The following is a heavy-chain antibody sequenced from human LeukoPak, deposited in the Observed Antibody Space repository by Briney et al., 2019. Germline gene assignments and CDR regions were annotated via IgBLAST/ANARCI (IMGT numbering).Heavy chain of an antibody. D-gene: IGHD3-10*01. Sequence: KPGGSLRLSCAASGFTFSDYYMSWIRQAPGKGLEWVSYISSSGSTIYYADSVKGRFTISRDNAKNSLYLQMNSLRAEDTAVYYCARDSYGSGSYYKSPYYYYYMDVWGKGTTVTISS. J-gene: IGHJ6*03. CDR1: GFTFSDYY. CDR2: ISSSGSTI. V-gene: IGHV3-11*01. CDR3: ARDSYGSGSYYKSPYYYYYMDV.